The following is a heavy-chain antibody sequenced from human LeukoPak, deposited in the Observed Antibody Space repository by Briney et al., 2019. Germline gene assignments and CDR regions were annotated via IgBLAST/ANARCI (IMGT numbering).Heavy chain of an antibody. CDR3: ARPRIAAAGTDNYYYYMDV. V-gene: IGHV1-69*13. CDR1: GGTFSSYA. J-gene: IGHJ6*03. CDR2: IIPIFGTA. D-gene: IGHD6-13*01. Sequence: SVKVSCKASGGTFSSYAISWVRQAPGQGLEWMGGIIPIFGTANYAQEFQGRVTITADESTSTAYMELSSLRSEDTAVYYCARPRIAAAGTDNYYYYMDVWGKGTTVTVSS.